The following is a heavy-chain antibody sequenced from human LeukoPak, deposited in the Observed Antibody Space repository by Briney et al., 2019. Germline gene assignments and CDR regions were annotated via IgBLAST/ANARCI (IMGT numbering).Heavy chain of an antibody. Sequence: SVKVSCKASGGTFSSYAISWVRQAPGQGLEWMGRIIPILGIANYAQKFQGRVTITADKSTSTAYMELSSLRSEDTAVYYCARDGEYQLLYRWFDPWGQGTLVTVSS. CDR1: GGTFSSYA. J-gene: IGHJ5*02. CDR2: IIPILGIA. D-gene: IGHD2-2*02. CDR3: ARDGEYQLLYRWFDP. V-gene: IGHV1-69*04.